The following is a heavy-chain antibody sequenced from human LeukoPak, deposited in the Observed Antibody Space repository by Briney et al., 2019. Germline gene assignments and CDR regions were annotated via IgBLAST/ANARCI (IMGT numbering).Heavy chain of an antibody. V-gene: IGHV3-64*01. J-gene: IGHJ4*02. CDR3: ARDVKYYFGSGTYQ. D-gene: IGHD3-10*01. CDR1: GFTFSYFV. CDR2: IDTNEDMT. Sequence: GGSLRLSCEASGFTFSYFVMHWVRQSPGKGLEYVAGIDTNEDMTFYGRSVKGRFTISRDNDKNTVYLQMDSLRPEDTAVYYCARDVKYYFGSGTYQWGQGALVTVSS.